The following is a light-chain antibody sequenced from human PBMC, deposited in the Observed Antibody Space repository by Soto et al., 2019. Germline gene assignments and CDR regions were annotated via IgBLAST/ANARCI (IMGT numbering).Light chain of an antibody. CDR3: QQSYGTPKT. CDR1: QSISNF. CDR2: AVS. Sequence: DIQMTQSPSSLSASVGDRVTITCRASQSISNFLNWYQQKPGKAPKLVIYAVSNLESGVPSRFSGSGSGTEFTLTISSLQPEDFATYSCQQSYGTPKTFGQGTKVDI. J-gene: IGKJ1*01. V-gene: IGKV1-39*01.